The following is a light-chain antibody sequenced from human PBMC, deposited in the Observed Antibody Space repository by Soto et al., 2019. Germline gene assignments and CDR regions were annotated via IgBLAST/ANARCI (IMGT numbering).Light chain of an antibody. CDR2: DAS. J-gene: IGKJ1*01. CDR3: QQDNNAST. Sequence: DIQMTQSPSTLSASLGDRVTITCRASQIISSWLAWYQQKPGKAPKLLIYDASSLESGVPSRCSGSGSGTAFTITSSHLQHVDVATYYHQQDNNASTFGQGTKVEIK. CDR1: QIISSW. V-gene: IGKV1-5*01.